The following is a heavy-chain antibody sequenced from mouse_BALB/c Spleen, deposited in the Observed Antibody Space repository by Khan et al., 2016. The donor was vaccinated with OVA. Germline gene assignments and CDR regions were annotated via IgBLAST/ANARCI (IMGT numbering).Heavy chain of an antibody. CDR3: ARGGAAYYGNDGGAMEY. V-gene: IGHV9-4*02. Sequence: QIQLVQSGPELKKPGETVRISCKASGYTFTTAGIQWVQKMPGKGLKWIGWINTHSGVPKYAEDFKGRVAFSLEISVNTAYLQITNLKNEDTATYFCARGGAAYYGNDGGAMEYWGQGTSVTVSS. J-gene: IGHJ4*01. CDR2: INTHSGVP. D-gene: IGHD2-9*01. CDR1: GYTFTTAG.